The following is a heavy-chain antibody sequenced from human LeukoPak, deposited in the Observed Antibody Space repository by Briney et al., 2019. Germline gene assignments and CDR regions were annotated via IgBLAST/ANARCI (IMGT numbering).Heavy chain of an antibody. Sequence: SETLSLTCAVYGGSFSGYYWSWIRQPPGKGLEWIGEINHSGSTNYNPSLKSRVTISVDTSKNQFSLKLSSVTAAGTAVYYCARAYGDLDYWGQGTLVTVSS. CDR2: INHSGST. J-gene: IGHJ4*02. D-gene: IGHD4-17*01. CDR3: ARAYGDLDY. V-gene: IGHV4-34*01. CDR1: GGSFSGYY.